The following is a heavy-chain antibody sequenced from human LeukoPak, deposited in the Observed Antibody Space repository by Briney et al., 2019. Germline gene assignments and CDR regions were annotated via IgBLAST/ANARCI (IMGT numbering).Heavy chain of an antibody. V-gene: IGHV1-2*02. Sequence: ASVKVSCKASGYTFTGYYMHWVRQAPGQGLEWMGWINPNSGGTNYAQKFQGRVTMTRDTSISTAYMELSRLRSDDTAVYYCARVCGESGPYYGMDVWGQGTTVTVSS. CDR3: ARVCGESGPYYGMDV. D-gene: IGHD3-10*01. J-gene: IGHJ6*02. CDR2: INPNSGGT. CDR1: GYTFTGYY.